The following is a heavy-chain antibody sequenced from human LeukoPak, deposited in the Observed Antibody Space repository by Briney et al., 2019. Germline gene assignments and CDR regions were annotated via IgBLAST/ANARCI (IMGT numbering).Heavy chain of an antibody. CDR1: GFTFSGAW. CDR2: IKSKTNGETV. D-gene: IGHD3-10*01. CDR3: STAYGGSGSD. V-gene: IGHV3-15*01. Sequence: PGGSLRLSCAASGFTFSGAWMSWVRQAPGKGLEWVGRIKSKTNGETVDYGAPVKGRFNISRDDSKNTVFLQMNSLKTEDTAVYYCSTAYGGSGSDWVQGTLVTVSS. J-gene: IGHJ4*02.